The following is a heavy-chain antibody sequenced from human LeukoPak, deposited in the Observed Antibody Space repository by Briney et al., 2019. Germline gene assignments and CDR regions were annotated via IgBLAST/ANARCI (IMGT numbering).Heavy chain of an antibody. CDR1: GYTFTGYY. CDR2: INPDTGAT. Sequence: GASVKVACKASGYTFTGYYMHWVRQAPGQGLEWMGWINPDTGATDIAQKFQGRVTMTRDTSISAAYMELSRLRSDDTAVYYCTRDHCSYINYYEDYYYGMDLWGQGTTVTVSS. V-gene: IGHV1-2*02. CDR3: TRDHCSYINYYEDYYYGMDL. J-gene: IGHJ6*02. D-gene: IGHD2-15*01.